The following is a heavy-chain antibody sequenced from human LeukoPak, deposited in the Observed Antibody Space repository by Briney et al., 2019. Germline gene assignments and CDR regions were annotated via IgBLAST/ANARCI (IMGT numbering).Heavy chain of an antibody. D-gene: IGHD3-10*01. CDR3: ARGYYYGSGSYYNAPFSHYMDV. Sequence: ASVKVSCKASGGTFSSYAISWVRQAPGQGLEWMGGIIPIFGTANYAQKFQGRVTITADESTSTAYMELSSLRSEDTAVYYCARGYYYGSGSYYNAPFSHYMDVWGKGTTVTISS. CDR1: GGTFSSYA. CDR2: IIPIFGTA. V-gene: IGHV1-69*13. J-gene: IGHJ6*03.